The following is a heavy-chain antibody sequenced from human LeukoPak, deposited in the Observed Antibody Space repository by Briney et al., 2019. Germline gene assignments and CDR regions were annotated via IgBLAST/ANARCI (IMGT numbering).Heavy chain of an antibody. Sequence: PSETLSLTCTVSGGSISSGSYYWSWIRQPAGKGLEWIGRIYTSGSTNYNPSLKSRITISVDTSKNQFSLKLSSVTTADTAVYYCARSLVYGDFPDYWGQGTLVTVSS. J-gene: IGHJ4*02. CDR2: IYTSGST. D-gene: IGHD4-17*01. CDR1: GGSISSGSYY. V-gene: IGHV4-61*02. CDR3: ARSLVYGDFPDY.